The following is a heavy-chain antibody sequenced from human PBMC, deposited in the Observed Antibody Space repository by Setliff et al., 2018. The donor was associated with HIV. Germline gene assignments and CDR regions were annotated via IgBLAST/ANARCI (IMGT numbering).Heavy chain of an antibody. CDR2: IYYSGNT. J-gene: IGHJ5*02. CDR1: GGSISSEGYY. V-gene: IGHV4-31*03. CDR3: VRAEYSSSSDWFAP. D-gene: IGHD6-6*01. Sequence: SETLSLTCTVSGGSISSEGYYWSWIRQHPGKGLEWIGYIYYSGNTYYSPSLKSRLTISVDTSKNQFSLKLRSVTAADTAVYYCVRAEYSSSSDWFAPWG.